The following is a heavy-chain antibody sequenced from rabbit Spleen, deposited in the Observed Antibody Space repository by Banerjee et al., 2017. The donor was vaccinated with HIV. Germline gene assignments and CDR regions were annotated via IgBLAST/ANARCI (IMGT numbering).Heavy chain of an antibody. CDR1: GFSFSSGYW. CDR2: IYAGSGGTT. D-gene: IGHD6-1*01. V-gene: IGHV1S45*01. J-gene: IGHJ4*01. CDR3: ARGSNSNGDGYDL. Sequence: EESGGDLVQPEGSLTLTCTASGFSFSSGYWICWVRQAPGKGLEWIACIYAGSGGTTYYASWAKGRFTISKTSSTTVPLQMTSLTAADTATYFCARGSNSNGDGYDLWGPGTLVTVS.